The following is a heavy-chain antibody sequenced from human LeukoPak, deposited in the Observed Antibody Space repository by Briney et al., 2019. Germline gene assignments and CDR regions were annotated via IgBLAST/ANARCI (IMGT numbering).Heavy chain of an antibody. CDR3: ARVGSSSSKHYYYMDV. V-gene: IGHV4-4*07. J-gene: IGHJ6*03. CDR1: GGSISSYY. Sequence: SETLSLTCTVSGGSISSYYWSWIRQPAGKGLEWIGRIYTSGSTNYNPSLKSRVTMSVDTSKNQFSLKLSPVTAADTAVYYCARVGSSSSKHYYYMDVWGKGTTVTVSS. CDR2: IYTSGST. D-gene: IGHD6-6*01.